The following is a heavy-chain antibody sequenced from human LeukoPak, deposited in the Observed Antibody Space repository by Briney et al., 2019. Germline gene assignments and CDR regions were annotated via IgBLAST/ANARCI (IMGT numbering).Heavy chain of an antibody. D-gene: IGHD2-8*01. Sequence: GGSLRLSCVASGFTFSTYSMNWVRQAPGKGLEWVSYISSSSGTIFYADSVKGRFTISRDNAKNSLYLQMNSLRAEDTAVYYCAKDSRDIVLMVISNWGQGTLVTVSS. CDR3: AKDSRDIVLMVISN. CDR2: ISSSSGTI. J-gene: IGHJ4*02. CDR1: GFTFSTYS. V-gene: IGHV3-48*01.